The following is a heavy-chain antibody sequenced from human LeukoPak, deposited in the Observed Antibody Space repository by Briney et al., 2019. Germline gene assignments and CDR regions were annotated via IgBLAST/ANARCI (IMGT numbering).Heavy chain of an antibody. CDR2: INAGNGNT. Sequence: GASVKVSCKASGYTFTSYYMHWVRQAPGQGLEWMGWINAGNGNTKYSQKFQGRVTITRDTSASTAYMELSSLRSEDTAVYYCARDSGYYYDSSGYFKGLVYWGQGTLVTVSS. CDR1: GYTFTSYY. V-gene: IGHV1-3*01. D-gene: IGHD3-22*01. J-gene: IGHJ4*02. CDR3: ARDSGYYYDSSGYFKGLVY.